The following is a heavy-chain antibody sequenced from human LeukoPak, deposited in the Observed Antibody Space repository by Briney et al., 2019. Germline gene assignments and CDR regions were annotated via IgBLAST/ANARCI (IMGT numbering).Heavy chain of an antibody. D-gene: IGHD6-19*01. CDR3: ARVAAMTGTVIDY. J-gene: IGHJ4*02. Sequence: GGSLRLSCAASGFTFSSYWMNWVRQAPGKGLEWVANIKQDGSEKYYVDSVKGRFTISRDNAKNSLFLQMNSLRAEDTAVYYCARVAAMTGTVIDYWGQGTLVTVSS. V-gene: IGHV3-7*01. CDR1: GFTFSSYW. CDR2: IKQDGSEK.